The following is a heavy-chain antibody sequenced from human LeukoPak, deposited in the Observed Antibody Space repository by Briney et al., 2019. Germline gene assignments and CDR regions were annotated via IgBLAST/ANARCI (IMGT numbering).Heavy chain of an antibody. Sequence: GGSLRLSCAASGFTFSSYWMSWVRQAPGKGLEWVADIKQDGSEKYYVDSVKGRFTISRDNAKNSLYLQMNSLRAEDTAVYYCAGVKGDSPGYYFDYWGQGTLVTVSS. CDR1: GFTFSSYW. CDR3: AGVKGDSPGYYFDY. D-gene: IGHD3-16*01. V-gene: IGHV3-7*01. CDR2: IKQDGSEK. J-gene: IGHJ4*02.